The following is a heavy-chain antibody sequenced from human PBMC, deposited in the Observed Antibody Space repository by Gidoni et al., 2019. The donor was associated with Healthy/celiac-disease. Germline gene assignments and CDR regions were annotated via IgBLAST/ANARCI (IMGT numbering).Heavy chain of an antibody. J-gene: IGHJ5*02. CDR2: ISGSGGST. CDR1: GFTFRSYA. CDR3: AKAHHYDYHYGFDP. V-gene: IGHV3-23*01. Sequence: EVQLLESGGGLVQPGGSLRLSCAASGFTFRSYAMSWVRQAPGKGLEWVSAISGSGGSTYYADSVKGQFTISRDNSKNTLYLQMNSLRAEDTAVYYCAKAHHYDYHYGFDPWGQGTLVTVSS. D-gene: IGHD3-16*01.